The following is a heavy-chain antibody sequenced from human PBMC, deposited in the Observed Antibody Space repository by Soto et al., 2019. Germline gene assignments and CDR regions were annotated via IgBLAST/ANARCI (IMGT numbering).Heavy chain of an antibody. CDR3: ARILINYDILTGYYNSAFDI. J-gene: IGHJ3*02. Sequence: SEILSLTCTVSGGSISSGGYYWSWIRQHPGKGLEWIGYIYYSGSTYYNPSLKSRVTISVDTSKNQFSLKLSSVTAADTAVYYCARILINYDILTGYYNSAFDIWGQGTMVTVSS. CDR1: GGSISSGGYY. V-gene: IGHV4-31*03. CDR2: IYYSGST. D-gene: IGHD3-9*01.